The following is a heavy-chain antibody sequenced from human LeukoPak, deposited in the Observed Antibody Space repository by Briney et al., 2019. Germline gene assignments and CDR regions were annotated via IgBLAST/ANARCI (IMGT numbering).Heavy chain of an antibody. CDR1: GFTFSSYA. Sequence: PGGSLRLSCAASGFTFSSYAMSWVRQAPGKGLEWVSAISGSGGSTYYADSVKGRFTISRDNSKNTLYLQMNSLRAEDTAVYYCAKDPSDYYDSSGYFDPWGQGTLVTVSS. CDR3: AKDPSDYYDSSGYFDP. V-gene: IGHV3-23*01. J-gene: IGHJ5*02. CDR2: ISGSGGST. D-gene: IGHD3-22*01.